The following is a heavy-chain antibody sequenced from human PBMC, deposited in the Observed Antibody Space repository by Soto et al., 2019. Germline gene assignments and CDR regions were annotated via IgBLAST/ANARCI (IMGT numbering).Heavy chain of an antibody. CDR1: GGTFSSYA. V-gene: IGHV1-69*12. Sequence: QVQLVQSGAEVKKPGSSVKVSCKASGGTFSSYAISWVRQAPGQGLEWMGGIIPIFGTANYAQKFQGRVTITAXXSXSXGYMELSSLRSEDTAVYYCARERLTVAGYYYYGMDVWGQGTTVTVSS. CDR2: IIPIFGTA. J-gene: IGHJ6*02. CDR3: ARERLTVAGYYYYGMDV. D-gene: IGHD6-19*01.